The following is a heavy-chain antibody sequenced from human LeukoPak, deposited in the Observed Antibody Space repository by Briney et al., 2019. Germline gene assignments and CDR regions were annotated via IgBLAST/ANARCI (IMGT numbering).Heavy chain of an antibody. CDR1: GFTFSSYV. V-gene: IGHV3-48*03. D-gene: IGHD5-18*01. J-gene: IGHJ5*02. Sequence: PGGSPRLSCAAPGFTFSSYVMNWVRQAPGKGLGWGSHICGIGGIIYYAESVKGGVTISRDNTKNSLYMQMNRLRAEDTAVYYCARDAEAWIQLWPDNWFDPWGKGTLFTVSS. CDR3: ARDAEAWIQLWPDNWFDP. CDR2: ICGIGGII.